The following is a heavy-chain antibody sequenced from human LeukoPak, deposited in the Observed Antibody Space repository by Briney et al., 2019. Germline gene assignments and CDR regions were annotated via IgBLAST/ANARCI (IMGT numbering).Heavy chain of an antibody. CDR2: INRDGSEK. J-gene: IGHJ4*02. CDR3: ARDKGWPISYFDY. V-gene: IGHV3-7*05. CDR1: GFTLSSYW. D-gene: IGHD3-3*02. Sequence: PGGSLRLSCAASGFTLSSYWMSWVRQAPGKGLEWVANINRDGSEKYYVDSVKGRFTISRDNAKNSLYLQMNSLRDEDTAVYYCARDKGWPISYFDYWGQGTQVTVSA.